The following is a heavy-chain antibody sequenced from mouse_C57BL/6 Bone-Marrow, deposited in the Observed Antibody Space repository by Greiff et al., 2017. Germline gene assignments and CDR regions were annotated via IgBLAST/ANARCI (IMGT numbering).Heavy chain of an antibody. CDR1: GYTFTSYW. CDR2: IDPSDSYT. J-gene: IGHJ4*01. V-gene: IGHV1-59*01. CDR3: STAGDGNLYYYAMDY. Sequence: QVQLQQPGAELVRPGTSVKLSCKASGYTFTSYWMHWVKQRPGQGLEWIGVIDPSDSYTNYNQKFKGKATLTVDTSSSTAYMQLSSLTSEDSAVYYGSTAGDGNLYYYAMDYWGQGTSVTVSS. D-gene: IGHD2-1*01.